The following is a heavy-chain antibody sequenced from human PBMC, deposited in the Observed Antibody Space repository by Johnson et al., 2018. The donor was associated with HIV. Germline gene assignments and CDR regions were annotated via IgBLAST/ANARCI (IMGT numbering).Heavy chain of an antibody. J-gene: IGHJ3*02. D-gene: IGHD2-15*01. V-gene: IGHV3-20*04. CDR3: ARGHCRGAVWLDDGVDI. CDR2: ISWNGGCT. CDR1: GFTFDDYA. Sequence: VQLVESGGGVVRPGGSLRLSCVGSGFTFDDYALSWVRQLPGKGLEWVSGISWNGGCTAYADSVKGRFIISRDNSKNMLFLQMNSLRAEDTAVYYCARGHCRGAVWLDDGVDIWGQGTVAIVSS.